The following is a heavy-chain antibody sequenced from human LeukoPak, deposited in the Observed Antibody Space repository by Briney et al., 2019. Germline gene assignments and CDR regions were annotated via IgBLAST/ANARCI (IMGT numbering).Heavy chain of an antibody. CDR3: ARDRKSAWYPLVDY. CDR2: ISSSGSTK. CDR1: GFTFSDYY. D-gene: IGHD6-19*01. Sequence: PGGSLRLSCAVSGFTFSDYYMSWIRQAPGKGLEWISYISSSGSTKYYADSVKGRFTISRDNAKNSLYLQVNSLRAEDTAVYYCARDRKSAWYPLVDYWGQGTLVTVSS. J-gene: IGHJ4*02. V-gene: IGHV3-11*01.